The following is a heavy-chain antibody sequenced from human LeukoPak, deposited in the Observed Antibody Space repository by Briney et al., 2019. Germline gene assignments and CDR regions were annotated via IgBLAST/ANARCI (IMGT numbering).Heavy chain of an antibody. CDR2: ISYDGSNK. V-gene: IGHV3-30-3*01. J-gene: IGHJ4*02. Sequence: PGGSLRLSCAASGFTFSSYAMHWVRQAPGKGLEWVAVISYDGSNKYYADSVKGRFTISRDNSKNTLYLQMNSLRAEDTAVYYCARDLGQTYYYGSGSLDWGQGTLVTVSS. CDR3: ARDLGQTYYYGSGSLD. CDR1: GFTFSSYA. D-gene: IGHD3-10*01.